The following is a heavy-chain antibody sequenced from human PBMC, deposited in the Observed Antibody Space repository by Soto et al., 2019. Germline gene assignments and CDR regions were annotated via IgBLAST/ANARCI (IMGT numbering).Heavy chain of an antibody. CDR2: ISAYNGNT. Sequence: ASVKVSCKASGYTFTSYGISWVRQAPGQGLEWMGWISAYNGNTNYAQKLQGRVTMTTDTSTSTAYMELRSLRSDDTAVYYCARVSRRVLRVDAIISSDDFDIWGQGTMVTVSS. CDR3: ARVSRRVLRVDAIISSDDFDI. V-gene: IGHV1-18*01. D-gene: IGHD2-8*01. CDR1: GYTFTSYG. J-gene: IGHJ3*02.